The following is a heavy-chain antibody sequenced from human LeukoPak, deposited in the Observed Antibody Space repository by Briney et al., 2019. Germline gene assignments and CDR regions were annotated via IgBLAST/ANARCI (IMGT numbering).Heavy chain of an antibody. V-gene: IGHV4-39*01. J-gene: IGHJ4*02. D-gene: IGHD3-9*01. CDR2: IYSSGST. CDR3: ARGLALRYVADY. CDR1: GGSISSRNYY. Sequence: PSETLSLTCTVSGGSISSRNYYWGWIRQPPGKGLEWIGCIYSSGSTYYNPSLMSRVTISVDTSKNQFSLKLSSVTAADTAVYYCARGLALRYVADYWGQGTLVTVSS.